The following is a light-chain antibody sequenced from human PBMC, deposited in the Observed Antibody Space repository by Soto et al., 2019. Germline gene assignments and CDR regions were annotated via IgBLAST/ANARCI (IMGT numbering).Light chain of an antibody. CDR2: DAS. Sequence: ELVRTQSPATLSVSPVARATLSGRASQSVSSNLAWYQQKPGQAPRLLIYDASTRATGVPDRFSGSGSGPEYTLTITRLEPEDFAVYSCQQYGFSPISFGQGTRLEIK. CDR1: QSVSSN. V-gene: IGKV3D-15*01. CDR3: QQYGFSPIS. J-gene: IGKJ5*01.